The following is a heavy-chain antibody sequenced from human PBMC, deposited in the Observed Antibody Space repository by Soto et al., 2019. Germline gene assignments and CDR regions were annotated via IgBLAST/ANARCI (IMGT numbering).Heavy chain of an antibody. CDR3: AKGPILRAVAGTEGDIDY. V-gene: IGHV3-30*18. CDR1: GFTFSCYG. Sequence: PVVSLRLSSRTSGFTFSCYGTHSVREAPVKGLEWVAVISYDGSNKYYADSVKGRFTISRDNSKNTLYLQMNSLRAEDTAVYYCAKGPILRAVAGTEGDIDYWGQGT. CDR2: ISYDGSNK. J-gene: IGHJ4*02. D-gene: IGHD6-19*01.